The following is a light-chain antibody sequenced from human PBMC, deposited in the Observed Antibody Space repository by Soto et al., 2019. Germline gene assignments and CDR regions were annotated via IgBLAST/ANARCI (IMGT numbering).Light chain of an antibody. CDR3: SSYTGNSPFFV. Sequence: QSALTQPPSASGSPGQSVTISCTGTSSDVGGYNHVSWYKQHPGKAPKLMIYEVSKRPSGVPDRFSGSKSGNTASLTVSGLQAGDEADYYCSSYTGNSPFFVFGTGTKLTVL. CDR1: SSDVGGYNH. J-gene: IGLJ1*01. CDR2: EVS. V-gene: IGLV2-8*01.